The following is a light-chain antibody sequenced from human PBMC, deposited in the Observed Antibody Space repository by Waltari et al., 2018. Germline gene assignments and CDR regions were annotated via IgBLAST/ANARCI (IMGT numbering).Light chain of an antibody. CDR3: NSYTSSTTLV. CDR2: DVN. Sequence: QSALTQPASVSGSPGQSITISCTGTSSDVGGSNSVSWYQQHPGKAPKLMIYDVNNRPSGVSDRFSGSKSGNTASLTISGLQAEDEADYYCNSYTSSTTLVFGGGTKLTVL. V-gene: IGLV2-14*01. J-gene: IGLJ3*02. CDR1: SSDVGGSNS.